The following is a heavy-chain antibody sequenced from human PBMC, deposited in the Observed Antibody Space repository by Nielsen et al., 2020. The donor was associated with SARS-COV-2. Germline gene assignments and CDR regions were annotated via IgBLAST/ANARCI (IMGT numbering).Heavy chain of an antibody. Sequence: ASVKVSCKASGYTFTSYGISWVRQAPGQGLEWMGWISAYNGNTNYAQKLQGRVTMTTDTSTSTAYMELRSLRSDGTAVYYCAREVGYSSSWYPGSYYYYMDVWGKGTTVTVSS. J-gene: IGHJ6*03. V-gene: IGHV1-18*01. D-gene: IGHD6-13*01. CDR2: ISAYNGNT. CDR3: AREVGYSSSWYPGSYYYYMDV. CDR1: GYTFTSYG.